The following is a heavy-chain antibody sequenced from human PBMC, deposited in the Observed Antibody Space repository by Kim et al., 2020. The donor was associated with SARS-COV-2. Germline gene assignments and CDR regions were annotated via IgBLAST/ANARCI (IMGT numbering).Heavy chain of an antibody. CDR2: ISSSSSYT. V-gene: IGHV3-11*05. CDR3: ARVKCSSTSCGYDYYYYYGMDV. J-gene: IGHJ6*02. Sequence: GGSLRLSCAASGFTFSDYYMSWIRQAQGKGLEWVSYISSSSSYTNYADSVKGRFTISRDNAKNSLYLQMNSLRAEDTAVYYCARVKCSSTSCGYDYYYYYGMDVWGQGTTVTVSS. CDR1: GFTFSDYY. D-gene: IGHD2-2*01.